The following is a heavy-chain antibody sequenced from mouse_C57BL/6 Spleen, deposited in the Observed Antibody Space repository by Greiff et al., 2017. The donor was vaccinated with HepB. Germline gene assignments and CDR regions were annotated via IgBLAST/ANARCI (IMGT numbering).Heavy chain of an antibody. CDR3: ARSDGSPYWYFDV. Sequence: QVQLQQSGAELVKPGASVKISCKASGYAFSSYWMNWVKQRPGKGLEWIGQIYPGDGDTNYNGKFKGKATLTADKSSSTAYMQLSSLTSEDSAVYFCARSDGSPYWYFDVLGTGTTVTVSS. D-gene: IGHD1-1*01. J-gene: IGHJ1*03. V-gene: IGHV1-80*01. CDR1: GYAFSSYW. CDR2: IYPGDGDT.